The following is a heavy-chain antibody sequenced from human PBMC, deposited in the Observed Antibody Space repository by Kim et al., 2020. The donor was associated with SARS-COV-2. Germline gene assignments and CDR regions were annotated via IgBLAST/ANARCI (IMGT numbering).Heavy chain of an antibody. Sequence: GGSLRLSCAASGFTFSNYWMSWVRQAPGKGLEWVANIKQDGSEKYYVDSVKGRFTISRDNAKNSLYLQMNSLRAEDTAVYYCAREGNSVADEYYYDYYGMYVWGQGTTLAVSS. J-gene: IGHJ6*02. V-gene: IGHV3-7*01. CDR1: GFTFSNYW. CDR2: IKQDGSEK. CDR3: AREGNSVADEYYYDYYGMYV.